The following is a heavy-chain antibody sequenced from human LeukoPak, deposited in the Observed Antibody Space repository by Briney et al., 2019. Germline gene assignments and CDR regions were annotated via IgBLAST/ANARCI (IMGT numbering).Heavy chain of an antibody. J-gene: IGHJ6*04. Sequence: ASVKVSCKASGYTFTSYGISWVRQALGQGLEWMGWISAYNGNTNYAQKLQGGVTMTTDTSTSTAYMELRSLRSDDTAVYYCARGSAKNRPTAYYYGMDVWGKGTTVTVSS. D-gene: IGHD1-14*01. V-gene: IGHV1-18*04. CDR3: ARGSAKNRPTAYYYGMDV. CDR1: GYTFTSYG. CDR2: ISAYNGNT.